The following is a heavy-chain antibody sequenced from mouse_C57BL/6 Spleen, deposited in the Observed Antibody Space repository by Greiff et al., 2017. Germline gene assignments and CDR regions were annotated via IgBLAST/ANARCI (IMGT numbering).Heavy chain of an antibody. J-gene: IGHJ3*01. V-gene: IGHV6-3*01. CDR3: TNLLLGAWFAD. CDR1: GFTFSNYW. Sequence: EVQVEESGGGLVQPGGSMKLSCVASGFTFSNYWMNWVRQSPEKGLEWVAQIRLKSDNYATHYAESVKGRFTISRDDSKSSVYLQMNNLRAEDTGIYYGTNLLLGAWFADQGQGTLVTVSA. D-gene: IGHD1-1*01. CDR2: IRLKSDNYAT.